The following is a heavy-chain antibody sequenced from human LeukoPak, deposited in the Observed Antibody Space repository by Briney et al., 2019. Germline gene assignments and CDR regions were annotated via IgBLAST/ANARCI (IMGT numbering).Heavy chain of an antibody. CDR2: INHRSTT. D-gene: IGHD5-18*01. V-gene: IGHV4-34*01. CDR3: ARDIGYPDY. Sequence: SETLSLTCAVYGGSLGTYYWSWIRQPPGKGLEWIGEINHRSTTNYNPSLKSRVVMSIDTSKNQFFLKLNSVTAADTAVYYCARDIGYPDYWGQGTLVTVSS. J-gene: IGHJ4*02. CDR1: GGSLGTYY.